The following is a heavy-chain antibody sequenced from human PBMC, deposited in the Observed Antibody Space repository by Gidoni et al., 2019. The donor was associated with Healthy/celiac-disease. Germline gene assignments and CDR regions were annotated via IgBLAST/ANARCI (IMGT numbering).Heavy chain of an antibody. V-gene: IGHV3-23*01. CDR3: AKDDYYDSSGYYGAFDI. CDR2: ISGSGGST. CDR1: AFTFSSYA. J-gene: IGHJ3*02. Sequence: EVQLLESGGGLVQPGGSLRLSCAASAFTFSSYAMSWVRQAPGKGLEWVSAISGSGGSTYYADSVKGRFTISRDNSKNTLYLQMNSLRAEDTAVYYCAKDDYYDSSGYYGAFDIWGQGTMVTVSS. D-gene: IGHD3-22*01.